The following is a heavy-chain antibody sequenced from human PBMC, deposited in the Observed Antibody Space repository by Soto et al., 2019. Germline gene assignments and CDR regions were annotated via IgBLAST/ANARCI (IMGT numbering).Heavy chain of an antibody. Sequence: SVKVSCKASGGTFSSYAISWVRQAPGQGLEWMGGIIPIFGTANYAQKFQGRVTITADKSTSTAYMELSSLRSEDTAVYYCARGTTYYYDSSGYLYYFDYWGQGTLVTAPQ. J-gene: IGHJ4*02. V-gene: IGHV1-69*06. CDR1: GGTFSSYA. CDR2: IIPIFGTA. D-gene: IGHD3-22*01. CDR3: ARGTTYYYDSSGYLYYFDY.